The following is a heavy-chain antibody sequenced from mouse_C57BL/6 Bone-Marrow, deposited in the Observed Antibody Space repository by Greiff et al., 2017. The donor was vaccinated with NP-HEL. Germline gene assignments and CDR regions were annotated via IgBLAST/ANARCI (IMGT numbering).Heavy chain of an antibody. J-gene: IGHJ4*01. CDR1: GYTFTSYW. CDR2: IYPGNSDT. D-gene: IGHD1-1*01. V-gene: IGHV1-5*01. Sequence: DVKLQESGTVLARPGASVKMSCKTSGYTFTSYWMHWVKQRPGQGLEWIGAIYPGNSDTSYNQKFKGKAKLTAVTSASTAYMELSSLTNEDSAVYYCTIITTVVAEGYYAMDYWGQGTSVTVSS. CDR3: TIITTVVAEGYYAMDY.